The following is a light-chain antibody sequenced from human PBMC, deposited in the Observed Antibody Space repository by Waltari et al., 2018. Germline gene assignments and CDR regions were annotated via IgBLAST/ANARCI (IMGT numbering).Light chain of an antibody. Sequence: EIVLTQSPGTLSLSPGERANLPCRDSQSLSSTYLAWYQQKPGQAPRLLIYGASSRATGIPDFTLSISRLEPEDSAVYYCQQYGRSPYTFGQGTKLEIK. CDR3: QQYGRSPYT. CDR1: QSLSSTY. CDR2: GAS. V-gene: IGKV3-20*01. J-gene: IGKJ2*01.